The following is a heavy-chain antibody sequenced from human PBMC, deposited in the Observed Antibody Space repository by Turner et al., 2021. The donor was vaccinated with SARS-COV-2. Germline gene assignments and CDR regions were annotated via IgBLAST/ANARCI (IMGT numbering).Heavy chain of an antibody. Sequence: QVQLVQSGAEVKKPGSSVKVSCKASGGTFSSYAISWVRQAPGQGLEWMGGVVPIFGKSNYAQKFQGRVTITADELTTTAYMELSRLTSEDTAVYFCAREGYSGHFDHWGQGTLVTVSS. CDR3: AREGYSGHFDH. V-gene: IGHV1-69*12. J-gene: IGHJ4*02. CDR2: VVPIFGKS. D-gene: IGHD4-4*01. CDR1: GGTFSSYA.